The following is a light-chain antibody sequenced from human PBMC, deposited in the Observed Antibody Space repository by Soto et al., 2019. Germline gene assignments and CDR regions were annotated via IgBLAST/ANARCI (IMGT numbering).Light chain of an antibody. Sequence: QSVRTQPASVSGSPGQSITISCTGTSSDIGTYNFVSWYQQHPGKAPQLLIYDVSFRPSGVSDRFSGSKSGSTASLTISRLQSKDEANYCCSSYAASSAVVFGGGAK. CDR1: SSDIGTYNF. CDR3: SSYAASSAVV. J-gene: IGLJ2*01. CDR2: DVS. V-gene: IGLV2-14*03.